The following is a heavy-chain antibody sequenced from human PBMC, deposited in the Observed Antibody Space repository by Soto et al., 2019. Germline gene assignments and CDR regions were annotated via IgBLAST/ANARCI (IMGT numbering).Heavy chain of an antibody. CDR2: IVSGGST. Sequence: TVGSLRLSCAASGFKVGSSYVTWVRQAPGEGLEWVSVIVSGGSTHYADSVTGRFTVSRDVSNNTVYLHMSSLRAEDTAVYFCATDSRNVGIGYFDSWGLGTLVTVSS. CDR1: GFKVGSSY. J-gene: IGHJ4*02. V-gene: IGHV3-53*01. CDR3: ATDSRNVGIGYFDS. D-gene: IGHD1-26*01.